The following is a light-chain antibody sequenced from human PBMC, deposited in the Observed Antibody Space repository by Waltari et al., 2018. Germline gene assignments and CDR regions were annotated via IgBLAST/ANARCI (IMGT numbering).Light chain of an antibody. CDR1: SSDVGGYNY. V-gene: IGLV2-14*01. J-gene: IGLJ1*01. Sequence: QSALTQPASVSGSPGQSITISCNGTSSDVGGYNYVSWYQQQLGKAPKLMIYGVSNRPSVVSARFSGSKSGNTASLTISGLQAEDEADYYCSSYASSTTRVFGSGTKVTVL. CDR2: GVS. CDR3: SSYASSTTRV.